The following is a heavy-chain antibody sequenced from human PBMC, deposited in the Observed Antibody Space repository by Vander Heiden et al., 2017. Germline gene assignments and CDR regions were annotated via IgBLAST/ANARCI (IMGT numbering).Heavy chain of an antibody. V-gene: IGHV3-74*01. CDR2: ITTDGSSR. CDR3: TRDADGHFDQ. CDR1: GFTFSNYW. J-gene: IGHJ4*02. Sequence: EVQLVESGGGLVQSGGSLRLACVASGFTFSNYWMHWVRQAPGKGLVWVSRITTDGSSRDYADSVKGRFTISRDNAKSTLYLQMNSLRDEDTAVYYCTRDADGHFDQWGQGTLVTVSS.